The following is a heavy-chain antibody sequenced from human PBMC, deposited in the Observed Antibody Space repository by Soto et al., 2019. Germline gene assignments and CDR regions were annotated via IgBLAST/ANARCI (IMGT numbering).Heavy chain of an antibody. D-gene: IGHD6-19*01. CDR2: IDHSGST. CDR1: GGSISSTNW. Sequence: QVQLQESGPGLVKPSGTLSLTCAVSGGSISSTNWWNWVRQPPGKGLEWIGEIDHSGSTNYNPSLKSRVTMSVGKPKNPFSLKLSSVTAADTAVYYCVRDSGNGWKDYWGQGTLVTVSS. V-gene: IGHV4-4*02. J-gene: IGHJ4*02. CDR3: VRDSGNGWKDY.